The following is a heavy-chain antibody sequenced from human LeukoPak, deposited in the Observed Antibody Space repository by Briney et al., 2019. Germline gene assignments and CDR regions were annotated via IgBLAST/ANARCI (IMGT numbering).Heavy chain of an antibody. J-gene: IGHJ4*02. V-gene: IGHV1-2*02. D-gene: IGHD2-2*03. CDR2: IKPNSGGT. CDR1: GYTFTSYY. CDR3: ARDGYCCSTSCVRFDY. Sequence: GASVTVSFKASGYTFTSYYMHWVRQPHAQGHEWMGCIKPNSGGTNYAQQFQGRVTMTRDTSISTGYLELSRLRSDDTAVYYCARDGYCCSTSCVRFDYWGQGTLVTVSS.